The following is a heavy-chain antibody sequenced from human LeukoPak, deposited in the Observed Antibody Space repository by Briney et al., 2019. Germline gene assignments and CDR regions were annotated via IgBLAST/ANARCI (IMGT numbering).Heavy chain of an antibody. CDR2: IYPGDSDT. D-gene: IGHD3-16*01. Sequence: GESLKISCKGSGYSYTSYWIGWVHQMPGKGLEWMGIIYPGDSDTRYSPSFQGQVTISADKSISTAYLQWSSLKASDTAMYYCARMKTLIFTLGAFDIWGQGTMVTVSS. CDR3: ARMKTLIFTLGAFDI. V-gene: IGHV5-51*07. J-gene: IGHJ3*02. CDR1: GYSYTSYW.